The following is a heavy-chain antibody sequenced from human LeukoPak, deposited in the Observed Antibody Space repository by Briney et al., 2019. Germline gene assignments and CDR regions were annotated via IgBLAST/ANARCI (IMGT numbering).Heavy chain of an antibody. J-gene: IGHJ4*02. Sequence: GGSLRLSCAASGFIFSSHGMSWVRQAPGKGLEGFSGISSSDETLHSADSVKGRFTISRDNSKNTLYLQMNRVRAEDTAIYYCAKDVGAHDYWGQGTLVTVSS. D-gene: IGHD1-26*01. V-gene: IGHV3-23*01. CDR3: AKDVGAHDY. CDR1: GFIFSSHG. CDR2: ISSSDETL.